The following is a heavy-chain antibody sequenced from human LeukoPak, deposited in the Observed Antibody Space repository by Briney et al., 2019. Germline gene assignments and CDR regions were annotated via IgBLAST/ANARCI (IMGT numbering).Heavy chain of an antibody. V-gene: IGHV4-34*01. J-gene: IGHJ6*03. Sequence: SETLSLTCAVYGGSFSGYYWSWIRQPPGKGLEWIGEINHSGSTNYNPSLKSRVTISVDTSKNQFSLKLSSVTAADTAVYYCARGRNARSGSVYYYYYYMDVWGKGTTVTVSS. CDR2: INHSGST. CDR1: GGSFSGYY. CDR3: ARGRNARSGSVYYYYYYMDV. D-gene: IGHD3-22*01.